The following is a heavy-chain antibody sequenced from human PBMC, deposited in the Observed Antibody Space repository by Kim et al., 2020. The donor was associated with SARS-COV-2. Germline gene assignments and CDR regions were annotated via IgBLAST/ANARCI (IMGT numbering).Heavy chain of an antibody. CDR2: INIHTGDP. J-gene: IGHJ5*02. V-gene: IGHV7-4-1*01. D-gene: IGHD1-7*01. CDR3: LRWNSIGDTGYFDP. CDR1: GYTFTDYV. Sequence: ASVKVSCKASGYTFTDYVINWVRQAPGQGLEWMGWINIHTGDPMYAQGLTGRFVFSLDTSVNTAYLQIFSLKADDIAVYYCLRWNSIGDTGYFDPWGQGTLVTVSS.